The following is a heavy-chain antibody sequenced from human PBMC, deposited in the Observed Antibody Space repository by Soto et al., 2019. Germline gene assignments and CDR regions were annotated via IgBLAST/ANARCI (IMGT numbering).Heavy chain of an antibody. V-gene: IGHV3-23*01. CDR2: FSGRSGDT. D-gene: IGHD6-19*01. J-gene: IGHJ4*02. CDR3: ARDSSAWPNYFDS. CDR1: GFSISTHA. Sequence: GGSLRLSCVASGFSISTHALTWVRQAPGKGLEWVSSFSGRSGDTYYAASVKGRFTISGDSSKNTVILQMSNLRADDTALYYCARDSSAWPNYFDSWGQGIQVTV.